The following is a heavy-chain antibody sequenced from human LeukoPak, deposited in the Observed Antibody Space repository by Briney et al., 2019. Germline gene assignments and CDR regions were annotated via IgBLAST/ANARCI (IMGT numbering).Heavy chain of an antibody. Sequence: SVKVSCKASGGTLSSYALNWVRQAPGQGLEWIGRIIPIFAIVNYAQNFQGRVTITADKSTNTAYMELSRLRFEDTAFYYCARADSSGYSLDENFDYWGQGTLVTVSS. J-gene: IGHJ4*02. CDR2: IIPIFAIV. D-gene: IGHD3-22*01. V-gene: IGHV1-69*04. CDR1: GGTLSSYA. CDR3: ARADSSGYSLDENFDY.